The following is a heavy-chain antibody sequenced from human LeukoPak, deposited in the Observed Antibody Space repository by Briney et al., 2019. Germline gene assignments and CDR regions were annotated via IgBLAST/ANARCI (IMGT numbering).Heavy chain of an antibody. CDR1: GGSISSPYY. V-gene: IGHV4-39*07. Sequence: SETLSLTCTVSGGSISSPYYWAWSRQPPGKGLEWIGSIYYSGSTYYNPSLKSRVTISLDTSNNQFSLRLSSVTAADTATYYCANTDHGASRHWFDPWGQGTLVTVAS. D-gene: IGHD2-2*02. CDR2: IYYSGST. J-gene: IGHJ5*02. CDR3: ANTDHGASRHWFDP.